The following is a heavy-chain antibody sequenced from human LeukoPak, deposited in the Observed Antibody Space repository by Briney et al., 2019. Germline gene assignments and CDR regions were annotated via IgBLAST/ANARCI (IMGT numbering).Heavy chain of an antibody. D-gene: IGHD2-2*01. CDR1: GFTFSSYS. CDR3: ARALEGIPAAKDV. Sequence: GGSLRLSCAASGFTFSSYSMNWVRQAPGKGLEWVSSISSSSSYIYYADSVKGRFTISRNNAKNSLYLQMNSLRAEDTAVYYCARALEGIPAAKDVWGKGTTVTVSS. CDR2: ISSSSSYI. V-gene: IGHV3-21*01. J-gene: IGHJ6*04.